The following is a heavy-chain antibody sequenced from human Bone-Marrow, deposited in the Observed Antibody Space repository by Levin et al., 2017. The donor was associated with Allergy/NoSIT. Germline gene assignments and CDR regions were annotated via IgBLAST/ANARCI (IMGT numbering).Heavy chain of an antibody. CDR2: INSSSGTI. V-gene: IGHV3-48*01. J-gene: IGHJ4*02. CDR1: LFPFLRSR. Sequence: SLLLSFSPSLFPFLRSRLNWVRQAPGKGLEWVSYINSSSGTIYYADSVKGRFTLSRAHAKKSLYLQMSSLRVEDTAVYYCVRGLPDYWGQGTLVTVSS. CDR3: VRGLPDY.